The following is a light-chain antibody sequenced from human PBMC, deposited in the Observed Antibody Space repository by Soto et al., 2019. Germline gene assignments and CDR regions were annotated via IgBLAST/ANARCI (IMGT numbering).Light chain of an antibody. Sequence: QSALTQPPSASGSPGQSVTISCTGTSSDVGGYNFVSWYQQHPGKAPKLMIYEVTKRPSGVPDRFSGSKSGNTASLTVSGLQPEDEAAYYCSSYAGNNIWVFGGGTKVTDL. V-gene: IGLV2-8*01. J-gene: IGLJ3*02. CDR1: SSDVGGYNF. CDR3: SSYAGNNIWV. CDR2: EVT.